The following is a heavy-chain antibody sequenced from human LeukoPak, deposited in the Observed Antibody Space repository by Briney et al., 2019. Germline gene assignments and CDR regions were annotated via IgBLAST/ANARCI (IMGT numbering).Heavy chain of an antibody. J-gene: IGHJ3*02. CDR1: GFTFSSYA. V-gene: IGHV3-23*01. D-gene: IGHD1-26*01. Sequence: PGGSLRLSCAASGFTFSSYAMSWVRQAPGKGLEWVSAISGCGGSTYYADSVKGRFTISRDNSKNTLYLQMNSLRAEDTAVYYCAEIPRYSGTYDAFDIWGQGTMVTVSS. CDR2: ISGCGGST. CDR3: AEIPRYSGTYDAFDI.